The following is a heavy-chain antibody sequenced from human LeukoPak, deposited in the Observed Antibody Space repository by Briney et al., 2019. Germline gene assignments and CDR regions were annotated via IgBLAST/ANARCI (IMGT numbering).Heavy chain of an antibody. J-gene: IGHJ4*02. CDR3: ARETSLAGFASGLGFNY. V-gene: IGHV4-61*01. CDR1: GASISSNTYY. D-gene: IGHD6-19*01. CDR2: IYGSGNT. Sequence: SETLSLTCSASGASISSNTYYWGWVRQPPGKGLEWIGYIYGSGNTNYNPSLKSRVTMSIDTSKNQFSLKLTSVTAADTATYYCARETSLAGFASGLGFNYWGQGILVTVSS.